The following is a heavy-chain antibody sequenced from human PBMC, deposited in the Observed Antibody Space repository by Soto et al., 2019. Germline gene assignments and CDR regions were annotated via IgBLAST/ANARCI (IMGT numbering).Heavy chain of an antibody. V-gene: IGHV3-33*06. J-gene: IGHJ4*02. CDR1: GFSFIKYG. D-gene: IGHD2-15*01. Sequence: GGSLRLSCAASGFSFIKYGMHWVRQAPGKGLEWVAVICYVGSYKYYAVSVKGRFTVSRDNSKNTLFLQMSSLRAEDAAVYYCAKDALAVVTGPLQSGFWDSWGQGTLVTAPQ. CDR3: AKDALAVVTGPLQSGFWDS. CDR2: ICYVGSYK.